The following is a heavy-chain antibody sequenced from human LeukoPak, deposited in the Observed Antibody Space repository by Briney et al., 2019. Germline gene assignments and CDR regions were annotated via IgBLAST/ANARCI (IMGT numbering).Heavy chain of an antibody. J-gene: IGHJ3*02. D-gene: IGHD2-21*01. CDR3: AKDFHGQIPDAFDI. Sequence: GGSLRLSCAASGFTFSSYVMTWVRQAPGKGLEWVSGITGSGGITYYADSVKGRFTISRDNSKNTVYLQMNSLRAEDTAIYYCAKDFHGQIPDAFDIWGQGTMVTVFS. V-gene: IGHV3-23*01. CDR1: GFTFSSYV. CDR2: ITGSGGIT.